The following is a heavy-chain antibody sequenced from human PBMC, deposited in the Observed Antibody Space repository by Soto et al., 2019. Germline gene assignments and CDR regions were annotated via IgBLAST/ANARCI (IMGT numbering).Heavy chain of an antibody. CDR2: ISSRSSYI. CDR3: ARDAELDGYLG. J-gene: IGHJ4*02. V-gene: IGHV3-21*01. CDR1: GFTFSNYG. Sequence: VGSLRLSCAASGFTFSNYGMNWVRQAPGRGLEWVSSISSRSSYIYYADSVKGRFTISRDNAKNSLYLQMNSLRAEDTAVYYCARDAELDGYLGWGQGTLVTVSS. D-gene: IGHD5-12*01.